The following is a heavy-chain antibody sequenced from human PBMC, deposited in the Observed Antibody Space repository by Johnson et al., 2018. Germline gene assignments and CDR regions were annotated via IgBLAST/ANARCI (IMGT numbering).Heavy chain of an antibody. J-gene: IGHJ3*02. D-gene: IGHD2-15*01. CDR2: IDTDGRST. CDR3: ARGVGCGGGSCYPDAFDI. V-gene: IGHV3-74*02. Sequence: VQLVESGGGLVQPGGSLRLSCAASGFTSTTYWMHWVRQAPGKRLVWVSRIDTDGRSTRYADSVKGRFTTSRDNAKNTLYLQMNSLRAEDTAVYHCARGVGCGGGSCYPDAFDIWGQGTMVTVSS. CDR1: GFTSTTYW.